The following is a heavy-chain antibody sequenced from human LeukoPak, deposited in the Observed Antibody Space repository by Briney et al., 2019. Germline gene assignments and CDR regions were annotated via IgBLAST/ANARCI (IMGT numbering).Heavy chain of an antibody. CDR2: IYPGDSDT. CDR1: GYTFSSYW. V-gene: IGHV5-51*01. Sequence: GESLKISCKGSGYTFSSYWIAWVRQMPGKGLEWMGSIYPGDSDTRYSPSFQGQVTISVDKSITTAYVEWSSLKASDTAMYYCARRGYSYGTTFDPWGQGTLVTVSS. D-gene: IGHD5-18*01. J-gene: IGHJ5*02. CDR3: ARRGYSYGTTFDP.